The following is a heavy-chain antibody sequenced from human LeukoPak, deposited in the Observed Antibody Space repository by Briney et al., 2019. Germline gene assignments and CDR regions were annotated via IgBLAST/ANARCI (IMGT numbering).Heavy chain of an antibody. CDR3: AKLVGSGSYSHFDY. D-gene: IGHD3-10*01. CDR2: ISGSGGST. Sequence: GGSLRLSCAASGFTFSSYAMSWVRQAPGKGLEWVSAISGSGGSTYYADSVKGRITISRDNSKNTLYLQMNSLRAEDTAVYYCAKLVGSGSYSHFDYWGQGTLVTVSS. CDR1: GFTFSSYA. J-gene: IGHJ4*02. V-gene: IGHV3-23*01.